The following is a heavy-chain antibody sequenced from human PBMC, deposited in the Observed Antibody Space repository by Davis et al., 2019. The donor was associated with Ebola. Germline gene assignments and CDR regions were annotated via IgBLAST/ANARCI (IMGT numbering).Heavy chain of an antibody. V-gene: IGHV1-2*04. Sequence: ASVKVSCKASGYTFTGYYMHWVRQAPGQGLEWMGWINPNSGGTNYAQKFQGWVTMTRDTSTSTVYMELSSLRSEDTAVYYCARDGGSGSYSYWFDPWGQGTLVTVSS. CDR1: GYTFTGYY. D-gene: IGHD1-26*01. CDR3: ARDGGSGSYSYWFDP. J-gene: IGHJ5*02. CDR2: INPNSGGT.